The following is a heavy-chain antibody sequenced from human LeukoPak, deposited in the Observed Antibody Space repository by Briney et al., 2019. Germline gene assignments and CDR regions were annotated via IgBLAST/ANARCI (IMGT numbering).Heavy chain of an antibody. D-gene: IGHD3-22*01. J-gene: IGHJ1*01. CDR3: ARVFSSGYLSAEYFQH. CDR1: GFTVSSNY. V-gene: IGHV3-66*01. Sequence: GGSLRLSCAASGFTVSSNYMSWVRQAPGKGLEWVSVIYSGGSTYYADSVKGRFTISRDNSKNTLYLQMNSLRAEDTAVYYCARVFSSGYLSAEYFQHWGQGTLVTASS. CDR2: IYSGGST.